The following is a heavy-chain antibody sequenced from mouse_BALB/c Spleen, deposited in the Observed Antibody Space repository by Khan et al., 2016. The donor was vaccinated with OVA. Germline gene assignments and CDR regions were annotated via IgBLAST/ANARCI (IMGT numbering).Heavy chain of an antibody. Sequence: EVKLEESGPGLVKPSQSLSLTCSVTGYSITSSYYRYLIRQFPGNKLEWMGYMTTGGTFNYNPSLKNRITITRDTSTNQSFLKLNSVKTEARATYYCARARRGFDYWGQGTPVTVSA. CDR2: MTTGGTF. V-gene: IGHV3-6*02. J-gene: IGHJ3*01. CDR3: ARARRGFDY. CDR1: GYSITSSYY.